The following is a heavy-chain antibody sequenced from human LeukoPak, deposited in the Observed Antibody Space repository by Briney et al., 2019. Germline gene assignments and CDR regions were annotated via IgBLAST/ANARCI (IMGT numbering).Heavy chain of an antibody. CDR2: IYSGGST. D-gene: IGHD1-14*01. Sequence: PGGSLRLSCAASGFTVSSNYMSWVRQAPGKGLEWVSVIYSGGSTYYADSVKGRFTISRDNSKNTLYLQMNSLRAEDTAVYYCVRVSPDTIYYYYYYMDVWGKGTTVTVSS. J-gene: IGHJ6*03. CDR1: GFTVSSNY. V-gene: IGHV3-66*02. CDR3: VRVSPDTIYYYYYYMDV.